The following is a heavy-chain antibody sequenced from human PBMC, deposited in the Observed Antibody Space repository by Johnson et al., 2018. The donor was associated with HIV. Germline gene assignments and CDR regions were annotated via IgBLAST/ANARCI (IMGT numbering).Heavy chain of an antibody. Sequence: QVQLVESGGGVVQPGGSLRLSCAASGFTFSSYGMHWVRQAPGKGLEWVAFIRYDGSNKYYADSVKGRFTIYRDNSKNTLYLQMNSRRAEDTAVYYCAKPRLPSDAFDIWGQGTMVTVSS. CDR3: AKPRLPSDAFDI. CDR1: GFTFSSYG. CDR2: IRYDGSNK. V-gene: IGHV3-30*02. D-gene: IGHD2-15*01. J-gene: IGHJ3*02.